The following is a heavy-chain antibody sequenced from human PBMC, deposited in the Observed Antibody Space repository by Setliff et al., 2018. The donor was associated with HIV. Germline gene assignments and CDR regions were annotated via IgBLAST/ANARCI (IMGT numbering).Heavy chain of an antibody. V-gene: IGHV1-3*01. Sequence: ASVKVSCKASGYSFTRNFVHWVRQAPGQRLEWMGWINAGNGNTKYSQKFQGRVTISRDTSASTVYMELNSLRSEDTAIYSCARDIGSVWHNWFDPWGQGTLVTVSS. J-gene: IGHJ5*02. CDR2: INAGNGNT. CDR3: ARDIGSVWHNWFDP. CDR1: GYSFTRNF. D-gene: IGHD6-19*01.